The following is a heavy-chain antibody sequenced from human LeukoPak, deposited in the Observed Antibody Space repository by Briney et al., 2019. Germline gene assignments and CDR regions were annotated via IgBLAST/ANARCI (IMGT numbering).Heavy chain of an antibody. D-gene: IGHD3-9*01. CDR1: GYGFTSYG. Sequence: ASVKVSCKASGYGFTSYGISWLRQAPGQGLEWMGWISAYNDNTNYAQKLQGRVTMTTDTSTSTAYMELRSLRSDDTAVYYLATVRYEILARYSFFDYWGQGTLVTVSS. CDR3: ATVRYEILARYSFFDY. V-gene: IGHV1-18*01. CDR2: ISAYNDNT. J-gene: IGHJ4*02.